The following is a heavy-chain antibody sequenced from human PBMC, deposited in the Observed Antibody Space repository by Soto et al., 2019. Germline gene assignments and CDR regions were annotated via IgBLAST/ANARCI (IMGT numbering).Heavy chain of an antibody. D-gene: IGHD1-7*01. J-gene: IGHJ6*03. V-gene: IGHV1-69*04. CDR3: AREGTTVNYYYYYMDV. CDR1: GGTFSSYT. Sequence: SVKVSCKASGGTFSSYTISWVRQAPGQGLEWMGRIIPILGIANYAQKFQGRVTITADKSTSTAYMELSSLRSEDTAVYYCAREGTTVNYYYYYMDVWGKGTTVTVSS. CDR2: IIPILGIA.